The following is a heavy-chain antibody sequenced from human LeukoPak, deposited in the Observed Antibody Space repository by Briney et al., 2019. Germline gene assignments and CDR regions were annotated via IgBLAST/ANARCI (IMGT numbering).Heavy chain of an antibody. D-gene: IGHD3-10*01. CDR3: ARDHLMVRGVILD. CDR1: GFTVSSNY. CDR2: IYSGGST. V-gene: IGHV3-53*01. J-gene: IGHJ4*02. Sequence: PWGSLRLSCAASGFTVSSNYMSWVRQAPGKGLEWVSVIYSGGSTYYADSVKGRFTISRDNSKNTLYLQMNSLRAEDTAVYYCARDHLMVRGVILDWGQGTLVTVSS.